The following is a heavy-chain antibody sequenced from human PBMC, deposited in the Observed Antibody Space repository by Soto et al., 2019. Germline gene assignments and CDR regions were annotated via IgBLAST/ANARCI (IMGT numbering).Heavy chain of an antibody. J-gene: IGHJ6*02. CDR2: IYPGDSDT. CDR3: ERTGSDYYYGLDV. Sequence: GESLKISCKGSGYSFTSYWIGWVRQMPGKGLEWMGIIYPGDSDTRYSPSFQGQVTISADKSISTAYLQWSSLKASDTAMYYCERTGSDYYYGLDVWGQGTTVTVSS. V-gene: IGHV5-51*01. CDR1: GYSFTSYW.